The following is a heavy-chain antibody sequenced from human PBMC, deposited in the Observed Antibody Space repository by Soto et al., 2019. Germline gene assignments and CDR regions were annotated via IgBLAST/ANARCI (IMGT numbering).Heavy chain of an antibody. V-gene: IGHV3-53*01. CDR1: GFTVSSNY. J-gene: IGHJ4*01. Sequence: PGGSLRLSCAASGFTVSSNYMSWVRQAPGKGLEWVSVIYSGGSTYYADSVKGRFTISRDNSKNTLYLQMNSLRAEDTAVYYCARDAGYSYGHYYFDYWGQGTLVTVSS. CDR2: IYSGGST. D-gene: IGHD5-18*01. CDR3: ARDAGYSYGHYYFDY.